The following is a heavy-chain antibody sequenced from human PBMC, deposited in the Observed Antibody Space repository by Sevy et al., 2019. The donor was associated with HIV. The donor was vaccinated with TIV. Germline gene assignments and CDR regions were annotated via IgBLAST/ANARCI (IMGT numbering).Heavy chain of an antibody. CDR1: GFTLSTYW. J-gene: IGHJ4*02. Sequence: GGSLKLSCAASGFTLSTYWMHWARQVPGKGLVWVSRIKSDGRFTNYADSVKGRFTISRDNTKNTLDLQMNSLRVEDTGVYYCARGGGYSYDLADYWGQGTLVTVSS. D-gene: IGHD5-18*01. V-gene: IGHV3-74*01. CDR2: IKSDGRFT. CDR3: ARGGGYSYDLADY.